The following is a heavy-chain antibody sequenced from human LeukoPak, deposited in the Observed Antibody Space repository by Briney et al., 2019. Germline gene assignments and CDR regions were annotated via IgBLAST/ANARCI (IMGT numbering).Heavy chain of an antibody. J-gene: IGHJ3*02. CDR2: IYYSGST. CDR3: ARLHHDILTGYYTGAFDI. D-gene: IGHD3-9*01. CDR1: GGSISSYY. Sequence: ASETLSLTCTVSGGSISSYYWSWIRQPAGKGLEWIGYIYYSGSTNYNPSLKSRVTISVDTSKNQFSLKLSSVTAADTAVYYCARLHHDILTGYYTGAFDIWGQGTMVTVSS. V-gene: IGHV4-59*08.